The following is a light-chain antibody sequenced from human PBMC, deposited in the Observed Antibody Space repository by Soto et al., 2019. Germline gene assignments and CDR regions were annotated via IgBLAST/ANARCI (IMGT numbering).Light chain of an antibody. CDR2: DTS. V-gene: IGKV3-20*01. CDR1: QSVSIH. CDR3: QQYVSSPLT. Sequence: VMTQSPGTLSVSLGERATLSCRASQSVSIHLAWYQQKPGQAPRLLIYDTSSRATGIPDRFSGSGSGTDFTLTISRLEPEDFAVYYCQQYVSSPLTFGGGTKVDIK. J-gene: IGKJ4*01.